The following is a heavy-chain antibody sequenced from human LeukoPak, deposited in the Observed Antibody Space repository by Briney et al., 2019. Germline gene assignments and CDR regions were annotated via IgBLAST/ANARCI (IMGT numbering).Heavy chain of an antibody. Sequence: PSETLSLTCTVSGVSIGTDYWTWVRQSPGKGLEWIGYIHYSGSTSYNPSLKSRVTISVDTSKNQFSLKLTSVTSADTAVYYCARDAGATAYWGQGALVTVSS. J-gene: IGHJ4*02. D-gene: IGHD4/OR15-4a*01. CDR1: GVSIGTDY. CDR3: ARDAGATAY. CDR2: IHYSGST. V-gene: IGHV4-59*13.